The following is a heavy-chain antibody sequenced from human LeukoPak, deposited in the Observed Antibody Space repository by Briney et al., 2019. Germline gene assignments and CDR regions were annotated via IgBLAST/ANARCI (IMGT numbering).Heavy chain of an antibody. D-gene: IGHD3-22*01. CDR1: GGSLSGYY. CDR2: INHSGNT. Sequence: SETLSLTCAVYGGSLSGYYWRWIRQPPGKGLEWIGEINHSGNTNYNPSLKSRVTISVDTSKNQFSLKLSSVTAADTAVYYCARDLDSSGYYFDYWGQGTLVTVSS. J-gene: IGHJ4*02. V-gene: IGHV4-34*01. CDR3: ARDLDSSGYYFDY.